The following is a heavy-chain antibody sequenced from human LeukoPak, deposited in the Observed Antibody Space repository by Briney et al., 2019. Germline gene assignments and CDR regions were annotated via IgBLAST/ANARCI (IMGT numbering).Heavy chain of an antibody. Sequence: ASVKVSRKASGYTFTGYYMHWVRQAPGQGLEWVGWINPNSGGTNYAQKFQGRVTMTRDTSISTAYMELSRLRSDDTAVYYCARSSLRYFDWLPHFDYWGQGTLVTVSS. V-gene: IGHV1-2*02. CDR1: GYTFTGYY. CDR2: INPNSGGT. CDR3: ARSSLRYFDWLPHFDY. D-gene: IGHD3-9*01. J-gene: IGHJ4*02.